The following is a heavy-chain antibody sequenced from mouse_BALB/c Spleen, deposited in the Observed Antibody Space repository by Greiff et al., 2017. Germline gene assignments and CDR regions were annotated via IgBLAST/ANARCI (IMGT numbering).Heavy chain of an antibody. CDR2: INPSSGYT. D-gene: IGHD2-4*01. V-gene: IGHV1-4*02. Sequence: VKLMESAAELARPGASVKMSCKASGYTFTSYTMHWVKQRPGQGLEWIGYINPSSGYTEYNQKFKDKTTLTADKSSSTAYMQLSSLTSEDSAVYYCARDPIYYDYDWFAYWGQGTLVTVSA. CDR1: GYTFTSYT. CDR3: ARDPIYYDYDWFAY. J-gene: IGHJ3*01.